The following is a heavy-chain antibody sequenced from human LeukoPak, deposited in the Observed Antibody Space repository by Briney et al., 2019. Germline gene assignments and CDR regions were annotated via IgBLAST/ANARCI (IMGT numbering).Heavy chain of an antibody. CDR3: AKKGGCSGGSCYSGYFDY. J-gene: IGHJ4*02. Sequence: GGSLRLSCAGSGLTVSRMYMSWVRQAPGKGLEWVSVIYGGSSTYYADSVKGRFTISRDNSKNTLYLQMNSLRAEDTAVYYCAKKGGCSGGSCYSGYFDYWGQGTLVTVSS. D-gene: IGHD2-15*01. V-gene: IGHV3-66*02. CDR1: GLTVSRMY. CDR2: IYGGSST.